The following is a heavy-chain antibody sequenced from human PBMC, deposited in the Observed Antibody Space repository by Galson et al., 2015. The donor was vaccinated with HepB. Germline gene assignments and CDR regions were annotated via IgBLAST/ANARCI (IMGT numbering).Heavy chain of an antibody. CDR3: ARNRDSSSWYVYGN. Sequence: SVKVSCKASGYTFASYAMHWVRQAPGQRLEWMGWINASNGNTKYSQKFQGRVTITRDTSASTAYMELSSLRSEDTAVYYCARNRDSSSWYVYGNWGQG. J-gene: IGHJ1*01. D-gene: IGHD6-13*01. V-gene: IGHV1-3*01. CDR1: GYTFASYA. CDR2: INASNGNT.